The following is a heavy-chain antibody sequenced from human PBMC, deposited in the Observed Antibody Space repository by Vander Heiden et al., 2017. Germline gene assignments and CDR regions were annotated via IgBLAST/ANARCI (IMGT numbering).Heavy chain of an antibody. CDR2: ISGSGGRT. CDR1: GFTFSSYA. Sequence: EVQLLESGGGLVQPGGSLRPSCAASGFTFSSYAMGWVRQAPGKGVEWVAAISGSGGRTYYADSVKGRFTISRDNSKNTLYLQMNSLGAEDTAVYYCAKDPVRGVIITWGQGTLVTVSS. J-gene: IGHJ4*02. CDR3: AKDPVRGVIIT. D-gene: IGHD3-10*01. V-gene: IGHV3-23*01.